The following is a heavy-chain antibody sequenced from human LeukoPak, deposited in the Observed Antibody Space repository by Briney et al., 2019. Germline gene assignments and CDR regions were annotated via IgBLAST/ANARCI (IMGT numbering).Heavy chain of an antibody. Sequence: GRSLRLSCAASGFTFSNYYMHWVRQAPGKGLEWVAVISCDVNKKYYADSVKGRFTISRDNSKNTLYLQMNSLRAEDAAVYYCAHPRAYFDYWGQGTLVTVSS. J-gene: IGHJ4*02. CDR1: GFTFSNYY. CDR2: ISCDVNKK. CDR3: AHPRAYFDY. V-gene: IGHV3-30*03.